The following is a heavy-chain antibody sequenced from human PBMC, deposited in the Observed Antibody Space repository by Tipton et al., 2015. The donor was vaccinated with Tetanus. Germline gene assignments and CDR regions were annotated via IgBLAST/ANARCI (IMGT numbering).Heavy chain of an antibody. CDR2: MSKDGGFK. V-gene: IGHV3-30*18. Sequence: LSLTCAVYGASFSDYYWSWIRQAPGKGLEWVAVMSKDGGFKHYVDSAKGRFTISRDNAKNTLYLQMNSLRAEDTAVYYCAKESLWVRDGTNLDYWGQGTLVTVSS. CDR1: GASFSDYY. D-gene: IGHD5-24*01. J-gene: IGHJ4*02. CDR3: AKESLWVRDGTNLDY.